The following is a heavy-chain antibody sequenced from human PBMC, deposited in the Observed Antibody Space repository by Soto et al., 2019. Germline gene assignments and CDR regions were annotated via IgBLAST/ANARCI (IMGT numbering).Heavy chain of an antibody. CDR1: GGPISSGGYY. CDR3: ARGSVVAATLFDY. V-gene: IGHV4-31*03. D-gene: IGHD2-15*01. Sequence: QVQLQESGPGLVKPSQTLSLTCTVSGGPISSGGYYWSWIRQHPGKGLEWIGYTYYSGSTYYNPSLKSRVTISVDTSKNQFSLKLSSVTAADTAVYYCARGSVVAATLFDYWGQGTLVTVSS. CDR2: TYYSGST. J-gene: IGHJ4*02.